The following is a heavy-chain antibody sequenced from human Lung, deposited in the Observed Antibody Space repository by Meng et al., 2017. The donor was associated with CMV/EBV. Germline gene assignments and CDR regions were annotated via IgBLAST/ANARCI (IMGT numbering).Heavy chain of an antibody. Sequence: CTVSGRPMPNGNYKWTWIRQHPGKGVEWVGDIYYSGRTNYNPSLSSRVSMSVDTSKEQFSLRLSSVTAADTAMYYCARDRHTWFHFDNWGQGTLVTVSS. J-gene: IGHJ4*02. CDR3: ARDRHTWFHFDN. CDR1: GRPMPNGNYK. CDR2: IYYSGRT. V-gene: IGHV4-31*03. D-gene: IGHD2-21*01.